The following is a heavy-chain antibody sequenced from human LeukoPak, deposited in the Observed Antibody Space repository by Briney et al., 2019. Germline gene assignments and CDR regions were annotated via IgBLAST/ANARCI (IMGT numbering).Heavy chain of an antibody. Sequence: ASVKVSCKASGYTFTSYDINWVRQATGQGLEWVGWMNPNSGNTGYAQKFQGRVTMTRNTSISTAYMELSSLRSEDTAVYYCARGSVFKDPYGMDVWGQGTTVTVSS. V-gene: IGHV1-8*01. CDR3: ARGSVFKDPYGMDV. CDR1: GYTFTSYD. CDR2: MNPNSGNT. J-gene: IGHJ6*02. D-gene: IGHD2-8*01.